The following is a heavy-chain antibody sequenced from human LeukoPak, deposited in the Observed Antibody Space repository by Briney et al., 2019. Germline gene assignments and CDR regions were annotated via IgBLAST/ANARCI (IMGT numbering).Heavy chain of an antibody. CDR1: GGSFSGYY. CDR3: ARVPYDYVWGSYPQKPYYYYYMDV. V-gene: IGHV4-34*01. D-gene: IGHD3-16*02. Sequence: SETLFLTCAVYGGSFSGYYWSWIRQPPGKGLEWIGEINHSGSTNYNPSLKSRVTISVDTSKNQFSLKLSSVTAADTAVYYCARVPYDYVWGSYPQKPYYYYYMDVWGKGTTVTVSS. CDR2: INHSGST. J-gene: IGHJ6*03.